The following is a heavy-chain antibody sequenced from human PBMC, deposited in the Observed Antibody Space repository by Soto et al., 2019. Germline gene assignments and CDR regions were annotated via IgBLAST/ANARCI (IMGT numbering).Heavy chain of an antibody. CDR2: IYYSGST. J-gene: IGHJ6*03. CDR3: ARLMNGSGSYYYYYYYMDV. Sequence: LSLTCTVSGGSISSSSYYWGWICQPPGKGLEWIGNIYYSGSTNYNPSLKSRVTISVDTSKNQFSLKLSSVTAADTAVYYCARLMNGSGSYYYYYYYMDVWGKGTTVTVSS. V-gene: IGHV4-39*07. D-gene: IGHD3-10*01. CDR1: GGSISSSSYY.